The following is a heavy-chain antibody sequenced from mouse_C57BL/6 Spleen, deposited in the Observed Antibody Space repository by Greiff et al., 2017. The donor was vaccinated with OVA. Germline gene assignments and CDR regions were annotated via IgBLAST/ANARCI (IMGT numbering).Heavy chain of an antibody. CDR2: ISSGGDYI. CDR3: TRDKDVERLAY. V-gene: IGHV5-9-1*02. CDR1: GFTFSSYA. Sequence: EVMLVESGEGLVKPGGSLKLSCAASGFTFSSYAMSWVRQTPEKRLEWVAYISSGGDYIYYADTVKGRFTISRDNARNTLYLQMSSLKSEDTAMYYCTRDKDVERLAYWGQGTLVTVSA. J-gene: IGHJ3*01.